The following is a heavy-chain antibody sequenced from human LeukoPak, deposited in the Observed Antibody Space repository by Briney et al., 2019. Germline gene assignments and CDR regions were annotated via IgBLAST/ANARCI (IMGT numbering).Heavy chain of an antibody. CDR1: GGSFSGYY. V-gene: IGHV4-34*01. D-gene: IGHD3-22*01. J-gene: IGHJ4*02. Sequence: SETLSLTCAVFGGSFSGYYWTWIRQPPGKALEWIGEINHTGNTNYNPSLKSRLTISVDTSKNHSSLNLTSMTAADTALYFCARGYYDRSGYYYFDCWGQGTLVTVSS. CDR2: INHTGNT. CDR3: ARGYYDRSGYYYFDC.